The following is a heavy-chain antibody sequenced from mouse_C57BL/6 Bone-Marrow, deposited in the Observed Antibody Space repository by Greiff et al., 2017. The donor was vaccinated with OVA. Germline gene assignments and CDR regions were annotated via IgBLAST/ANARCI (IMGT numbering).Heavy chain of an antibody. CDR1: GYSFTGYY. CDR2: INPSTGGT. V-gene: IGHV1-42*01. CDR3: ARTRRRGGTWFAY. Sequence: EVQLQQSGPELVKPGASVKISCKASGYSFTGYYMNWVKQSPEKSLEWIGEINPSTGGTTYNQKFKAKATLTVDKSSSTAYMQLKSLTSEDSAVYYCARTRRRGGTWFAYWGQGTLVTVSA. J-gene: IGHJ3*01.